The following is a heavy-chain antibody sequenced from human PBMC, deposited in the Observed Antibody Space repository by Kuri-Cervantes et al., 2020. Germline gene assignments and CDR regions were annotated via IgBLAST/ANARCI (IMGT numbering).Heavy chain of an antibody. J-gene: IGHJ5*02. V-gene: IGHV4-61*01. CDR3: ATNRCSSTSCYEYNWFDP. CDR1: GGSVSTDSHY. D-gene: IGHD2-2*01. Sequence: SETLSLTCTVSGGSVSTDSHYWSWIRQPPGKGLEWIGYIYYSGSTNYNPSLQSRVTISVDTSKNQFSLKLSSVTAADTAVYYCATNRCSSTSCYEYNWFDPWGQGTLVTVSS. CDR2: IYYSGST.